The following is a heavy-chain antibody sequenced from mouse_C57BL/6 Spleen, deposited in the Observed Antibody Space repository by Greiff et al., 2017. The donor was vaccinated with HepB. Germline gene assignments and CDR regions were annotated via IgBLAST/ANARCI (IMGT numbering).Heavy chain of an antibody. Sequence: VKLMESGPGLVQPSQSLSITCTVSGFSLTSYGVHWVRQPPGKGLEWLGVIWSGGSTDYNAAFISRLSISKDNSKSQVFFKMNSLQADDTAIYYCAKNLQRGAMDYWGQGTSVTVSS. V-gene: IGHV2-4*01. CDR2: IWSGGST. D-gene: IGHD2-10*01. CDR1: GFSLTSYG. CDR3: AKNLQRGAMDY. J-gene: IGHJ4*01.